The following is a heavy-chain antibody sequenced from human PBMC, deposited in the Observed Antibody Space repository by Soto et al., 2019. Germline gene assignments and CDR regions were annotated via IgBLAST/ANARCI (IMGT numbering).Heavy chain of an antibody. CDR1: GDSISSATHY. CDR3: VGQLTSIYNYFDS. Sequence: SETLSLTCTVSGDSISSATHYWNWTRQHPGKGLEWIGYVSSSGNSYYSPSLKSRVFMSVDTSKNLFSLKLSSVTAADTAIYYCVGQLTSIYNYFDSWGQGTQVTVSS. CDR2: VSSSGNS. J-gene: IGHJ4*02. V-gene: IGHV4-31*03. D-gene: IGHD1-1*01.